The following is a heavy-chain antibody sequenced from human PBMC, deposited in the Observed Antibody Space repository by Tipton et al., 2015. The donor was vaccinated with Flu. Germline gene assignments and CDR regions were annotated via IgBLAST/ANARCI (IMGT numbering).Heavy chain of an antibody. J-gene: IGHJ5*02. Sequence: TLSLTCTVSGGSISSGGAYWTWIRQRPGKGLEWIGGIYYSGSTYYSPSLESRVTISVDTSKNQFSLKLSSVTAADTAVYYCARRDYSNYVSDPRNWFDPWGQGTLVTVSS. CDR2: IYYSGST. V-gene: IGHV4-30-4*08. CDR3: ARRDYSNYVSDPRNWFDP. D-gene: IGHD4-11*01. CDR1: GGSISSGGAY.